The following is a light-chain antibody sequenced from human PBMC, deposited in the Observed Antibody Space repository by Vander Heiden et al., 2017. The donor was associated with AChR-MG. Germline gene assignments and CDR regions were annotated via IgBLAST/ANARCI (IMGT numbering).Light chain of an antibody. CDR3: QQYNSYLLT. Sequence: CRASQSISSWLAWYQQKPGKAPKLLIYKASSLESGVPSRFSGSGSGTEFTLTISSLQPDDFATYYCQQYNSYLLTFGGGTKVEIK. CDR2: KAS. V-gene: IGKV1-5*03. CDR1: QSISSW. J-gene: IGKJ4*01.